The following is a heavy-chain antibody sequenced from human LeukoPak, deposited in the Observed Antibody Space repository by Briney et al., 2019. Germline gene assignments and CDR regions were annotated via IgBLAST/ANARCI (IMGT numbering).Heavy chain of an antibody. D-gene: IGHD3-22*01. Sequence: GGSLRLSCAASGFTFSSYWMGWVRQAPGKGLEWVANIKQDGSEKYYVDSVKGRFTISRDNAKNSLYLQMDSLRAEDTAVYYCARDFVPPSYYYDSSGYYYWGQGTLVTVSS. CDR3: ARDFVPPSYYYDSSGYYY. V-gene: IGHV3-7*01. CDR2: IKQDGSEK. J-gene: IGHJ4*02. CDR1: GFTFSSYW.